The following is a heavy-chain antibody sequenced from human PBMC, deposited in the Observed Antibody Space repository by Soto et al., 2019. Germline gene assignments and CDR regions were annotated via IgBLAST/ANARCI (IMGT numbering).Heavy chain of an antibody. D-gene: IGHD2-15*01. Sequence: QAHLVESGGGVVQPGRSPRLSCVASGFTFSNYGMHWVRQAPGKGLEWVAVISYDGSNKYYADSVKGRFTISRDNSKNTLYLQMTSLRTEDTALYYCAKLDEGGLQYAYYAMDVWGQGTTVTVSS. V-gene: IGHV3-30*18. CDR3: AKLDEGGLQYAYYAMDV. CDR2: ISYDGSNK. CDR1: GFTFSNYG. J-gene: IGHJ6*02.